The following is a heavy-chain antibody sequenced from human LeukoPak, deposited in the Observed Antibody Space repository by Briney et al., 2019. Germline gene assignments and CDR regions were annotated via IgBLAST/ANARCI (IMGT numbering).Heavy chain of an antibody. D-gene: IGHD2-15*01. CDR1: GFTFSSYA. CDR2: ISGSGGST. Sequence: GGSLRLSCAASGFTFSSYAVSWVRQAPGKGLEWVSAISGSGGSTYYADSVKGRFTISRDNSKNTLYLQMNSLRAEDTAVYYCAKDRGYCSGGSCYTHFDYWGQGTLVTVSS. CDR3: AKDRGYCSGGSCYTHFDY. V-gene: IGHV3-23*01. J-gene: IGHJ4*02.